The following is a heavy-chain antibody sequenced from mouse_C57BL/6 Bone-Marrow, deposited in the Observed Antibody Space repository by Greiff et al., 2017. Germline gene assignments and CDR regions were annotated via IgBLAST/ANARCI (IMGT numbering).Heavy chain of an antibody. CDR1: GYSFTGYY. Sequence: VQLQQSGPELVKPGASVKISCKASGYSFTGYYMNWVKQSPEKSLEWIGEINPSTGGTTYNQKFKAKATLTVDKSSSTAYMQLKSLTSEDSAVYYCARLLGLITYDGYYGYAMDYWGQGTSVTVSS. D-gene: IGHD2-3*01. J-gene: IGHJ4*01. CDR3: ARLLGLITYDGYYGYAMDY. CDR2: INPSTGGT. V-gene: IGHV1-42*01.